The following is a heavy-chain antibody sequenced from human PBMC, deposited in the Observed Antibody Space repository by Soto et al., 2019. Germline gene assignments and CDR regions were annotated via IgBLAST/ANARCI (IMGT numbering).Heavy chain of an antibody. CDR1: GGSISYYY. D-gene: IGHD5-12*01. V-gene: IGHV4-59*01. CDR3: VRGGYVHAFDY. J-gene: IGHJ4*02. Sequence: PSETLSLTRTVSGGSISYYYWGWIRQPPGKGLEWIGSIYYSGNTHYNPSLKSRVTISVDTSMNQFSLNLDSVTAVDSAVYYCVRGGYVHAFDYWGQGALVTVSS. CDR2: IYYSGNT.